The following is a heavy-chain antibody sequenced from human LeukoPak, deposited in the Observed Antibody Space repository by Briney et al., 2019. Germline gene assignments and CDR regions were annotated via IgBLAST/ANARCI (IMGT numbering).Heavy chain of an antibody. V-gene: IGHV4-34*01. CDR2: IFPGGRI. J-gene: IGHJ4*02. D-gene: IGHD5-12*01. CDR3: ARGLGEGYPDH. Sequence: PSETLSLTCAVHAGSFSGFYWTWMRQPPGKGPEWIGEIFPGGRINYNPSLQSRVTIAGGTSKNQFSLKVSSVTAADTAVYYCARGLGEGYPDHWGQGTVVTVSP. CDR1: AGSFSGFY.